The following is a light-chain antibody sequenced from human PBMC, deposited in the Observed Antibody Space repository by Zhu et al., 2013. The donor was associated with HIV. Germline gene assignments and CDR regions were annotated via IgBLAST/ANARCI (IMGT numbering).Light chain of an antibody. CDR1: QSLLHSNGYNY. CDR2: EVS. CDR3: MHSIELPWT. Sequence: DIVMTQSPLSLPVTPGEPASISCRSSQSLLHSNGYNYLDWYQQKPGQPPQLLMYEVSNHYSGVPDRFSGSGSGTDFTLKISRVEAEDVGVYYCMHSIELPWTFGQGTKVELK. J-gene: IGKJ1*01. V-gene: IGKV2D-29*01.